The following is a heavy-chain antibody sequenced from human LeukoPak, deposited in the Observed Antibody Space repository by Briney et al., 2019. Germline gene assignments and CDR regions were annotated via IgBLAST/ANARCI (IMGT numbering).Heavy chain of an antibody. V-gene: IGHV4-39*07. J-gene: IGHJ4*02. D-gene: IGHD3-9*01. CDR1: GGSISSSSYY. Sequence: ASETLSLTCTVSGGSISSSSYYWGWIRQPPGKGLEWIGSIYYSGSTYYNPSLKSRVTISVDTSKNQFSLKLSSVTAADTAVYYCARVAYDILTGYLRFDYWGQGTLVTVSS. CDR3: ARVAYDILTGYLRFDY. CDR2: IYYSGST.